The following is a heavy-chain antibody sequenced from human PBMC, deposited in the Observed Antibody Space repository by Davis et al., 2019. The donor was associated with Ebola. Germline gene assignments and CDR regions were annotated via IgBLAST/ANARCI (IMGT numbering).Heavy chain of an antibody. J-gene: IGHJ4*02. CDR3: ARDCIGIVVPAAMAY. V-gene: IGHV3-30*03. CDR2: LSYDGSNK. Sequence: GESLKISCVASGFTFSNYGIHWVRQAPGKGLEWVALLSYDGSNKYYADSVKGRFTISRDNSKNTLYLKVNSLRAEDTAVYYCARDCIGIVVPAAMAYWGQGTLVTVSS. D-gene: IGHD2-2*01. CDR1: GFTFSNYG.